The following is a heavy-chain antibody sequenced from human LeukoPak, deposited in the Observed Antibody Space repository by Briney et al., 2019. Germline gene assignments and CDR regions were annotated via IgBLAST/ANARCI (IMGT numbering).Heavy chain of an antibody. CDR3: ASLPQKLYYFDY. CDR1: GGSISSSSYY. D-gene: IGHD2-15*01. CDR2: IYYSGST. J-gene: IGHJ4*02. Sequence: SETLSLTCTVSGGSISSSSYYWGWIRQPPGKGLEWIGSIYYSGSTYYNPSLKSRVTISVDTPKNQFSLKLSSVTAADTAVYYCASLPQKLYYFDYWGQGTLVTVSS. V-gene: IGHV4-39*01.